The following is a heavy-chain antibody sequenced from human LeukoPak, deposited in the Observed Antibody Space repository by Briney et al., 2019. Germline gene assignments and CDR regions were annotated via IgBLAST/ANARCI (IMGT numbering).Heavy chain of an antibody. CDR3: ARLYSSGWYDWFDP. D-gene: IGHD6-19*01. CDR1: GGSISSYY. J-gene: IGHJ5*02. Sequence: SETLSLTCTVSGGSISSYYWSWIRQPAGKGLEWIGRIYTSGSTNYNPSLKSRVTISVDTSKNQFSLKLSSVTAADTAVYYCARLYSSGWYDWFDPWGQGTLVTVSS. CDR2: IYTSGST. V-gene: IGHV4-4*07.